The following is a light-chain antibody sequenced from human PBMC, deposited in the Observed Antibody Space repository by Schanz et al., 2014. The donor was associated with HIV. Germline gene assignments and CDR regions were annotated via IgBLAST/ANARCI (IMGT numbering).Light chain of an antibody. V-gene: IGLV2-14*03. CDR2: DVS. CDR3: SSYAGSKHWL. Sequence: QSVLTQPASVSGSPGQSITISCNGTRSDGGGHNYVSWYQQHPGKAPKLMIYDVSNRPSGVPARFSGSKSGSSASLAISGLQADDEADYYCSSYAGSKHWLFGGGTKVTVL. CDR1: RSDGGGHNY. J-gene: IGLJ2*01.